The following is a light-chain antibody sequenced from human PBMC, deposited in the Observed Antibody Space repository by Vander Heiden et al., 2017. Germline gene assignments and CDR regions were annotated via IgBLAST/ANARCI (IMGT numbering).Light chain of an antibody. V-gene: IGKV2-30*02. J-gene: IGKJ2*01. CDR3: MQASHWPYT. CDR2: KVS. CDR1: QSLVLSDGNTY. Sequence: DVALTQSPLPLPVTLGQAASISCRSSQSLVLSDGNTYLNWFHQRPGQSPRRLIYKVSNRDSGVPDRFSASESGTDFTLKISRVEAEDVGVYYCMQASHWPYTFGQGTKLEIK.